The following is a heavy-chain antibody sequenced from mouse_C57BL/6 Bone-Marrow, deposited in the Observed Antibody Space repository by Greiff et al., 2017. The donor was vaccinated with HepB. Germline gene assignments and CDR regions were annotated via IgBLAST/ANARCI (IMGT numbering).Heavy chain of an antibody. CDR1: GYTFTSYW. V-gene: IGHV1-72*01. J-gene: IGHJ2*01. CDR2: IDPNSGGT. CDR3: AGRNDALDY. Sequence: QVQLQQPGAELVKPGASVKLSCKASGYTFTSYWMHWVKQRPGRGLGWIGRIDPNSGGTKYNEKFKSKATLSVDKPSSTAYIELSSLTAEDSAVYDCAGRNDALDYWGQGTTLTVSS. D-gene: IGHD2-3*01.